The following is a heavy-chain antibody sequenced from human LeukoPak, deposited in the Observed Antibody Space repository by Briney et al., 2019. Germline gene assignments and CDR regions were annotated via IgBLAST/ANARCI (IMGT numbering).Heavy chain of an antibody. CDR2: ISGSGGST. D-gene: IGHD3-22*01. Sequence: GGSLRLSCAASGFTFSSFAMSWVRQAPGKGLEWVSVISGSGGSTYYADSVKGRFTISRDNSKNTLHLQMNSLRAEDTAVYYCAKDAIGDSSGHYWWEFDYWGQGTLVTVSS. J-gene: IGHJ4*02. CDR1: GFTFSSFA. CDR3: AKDAIGDSSGHYWWEFDY. V-gene: IGHV3-23*01.